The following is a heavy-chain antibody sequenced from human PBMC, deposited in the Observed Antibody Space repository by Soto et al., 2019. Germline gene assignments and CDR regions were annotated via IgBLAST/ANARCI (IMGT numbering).Heavy chain of an antibody. J-gene: IGHJ2*01. V-gene: IGHV4-34*01. CDR2: INHDERT. Sequence: QVQLQQWGAGLLKPSETLSLTCAVYGGSFSGYYWTWIRQPPGAGLEWIGEINHDERTNYNLSLKSRFTISVDTSKNQFSLKLSSVTAADSAVYCCARRSGDLNWYFDLWGRGTLVTVSS. CDR3: ARRSGDLNWYFDL. D-gene: IGHD3-3*01. CDR1: GGSFSGYY.